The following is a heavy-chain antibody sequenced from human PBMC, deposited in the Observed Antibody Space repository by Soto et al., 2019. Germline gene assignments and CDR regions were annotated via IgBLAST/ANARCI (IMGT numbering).Heavy chain of an antibody. Sequence: EVQLLESGGGLVQPGGSLRLSCAASGFTFSRYDLSWVRQAPGKGLEWVSAITGSGDRTYYADSVKGRLTISRDNSKNTLSLEMNSLRAEDTAVYYCAKGLGSGSYAASDSWGQGTLVTVSS. V-gene: IGHV3-23*01. D-gene: IGHD1-26*01. CDR2: ITGSGDRT. CDR1: GFTFSRYD. CDR3: AKGLGSGSYAASDS. J-gene: IGHJ5*01.